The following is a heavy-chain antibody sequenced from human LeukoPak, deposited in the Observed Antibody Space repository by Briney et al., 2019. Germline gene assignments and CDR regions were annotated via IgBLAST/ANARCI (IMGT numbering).Heavy chain of an antibody. CDR3: ARLKLTVAGDY. CDR2: IYYSGSA. Sequence: SETLSLTCTVSGGSISSSSYYWGWIRQPPGKGREWIGSIYYSGSAYYNPSLKSRVTISVDTSKNQFSLKLSSVTAADTAVYYCARLKLTVAGDYWGQGTLVTVSS. D-gene: IGHD6-19*01. CDR1: GGSISSSSYY. V-gene: IGHV4-39*01. J-gene: IGHJ4*02.